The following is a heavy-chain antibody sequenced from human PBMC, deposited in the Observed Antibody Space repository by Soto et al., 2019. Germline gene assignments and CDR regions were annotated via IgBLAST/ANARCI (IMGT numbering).Heavy chain of an antibody. CDR2: IRGKAYGGTT. V-gene: IGHV3-49*04. CDR1: GFTFGDYA. CDR3: TRENYYDSSGYYFDY. J-gene: IGHJ4*02. Sequence: GGSLRLSCTASGFTFGDYAMSWVRQAPGKGLEWVGFIRGKAYGGTTEYAASVKGRFTISRDDSKSIAYLQMNSRKTEDTAVYYCTRENYYDSSGYYFDYWGQGTLVTVSS. D-gene: IGHD3-22*01.